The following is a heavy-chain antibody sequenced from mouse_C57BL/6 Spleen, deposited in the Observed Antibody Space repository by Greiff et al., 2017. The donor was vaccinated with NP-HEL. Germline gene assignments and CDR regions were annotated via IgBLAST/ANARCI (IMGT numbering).Heavy chain of an antibody. CDR1: GFTFSDYG. Sequence: EVKLMESGGGLVKPGGSLKLSCAASGFTFSDYGMHWVRQAPEKGLEWVAYISSGSSTSYYADTVKGRFTISRDNAKNTLFLQRTSLRSAYTAMYYCASYGSSYDYAMDYWGQGTSVTVSS. J-gene: IGHJ4*01. D-gene: IGHD1-1*01. CDR2: ISSGSSTS. CDR3: ASYGSSYDYAMDY. V-gene: IGHV5-17*01.